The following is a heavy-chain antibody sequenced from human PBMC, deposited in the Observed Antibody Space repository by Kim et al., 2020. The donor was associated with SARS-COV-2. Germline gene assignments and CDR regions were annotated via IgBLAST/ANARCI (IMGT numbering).Heavy chain of an antibody. CDR1: GYTFRTYA. Sequence: ASVKVSYKASGYTFRTYAMNWLLQAPGQGLEWMGWINTKTGDPTYALGFTGRFVFSLDTSVSTTFLQINDLRADDTAVYYCARDLGLGGYFGYWGQGALV. V-gene: IGHV7-4-1*02. CDR2: INTKTGDP. D-gene: IGHD2-15*01. CDR3: ARDLGLGGYFGY. J-gene: IGHJ4*02.